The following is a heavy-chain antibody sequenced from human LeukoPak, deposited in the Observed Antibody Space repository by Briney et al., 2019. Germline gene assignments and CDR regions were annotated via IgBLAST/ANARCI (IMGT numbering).Heavy chain of an antibody. CDR2: IRFDGSDK. CDR1: GFTFSYYG. D-gene: IGHD3-22*01. CDR3: AREDYYDSGSNDY. J-gene: IGHJ4*02. V-gene: IGHV3-30*02. Sequence: GGSLRLSCVASGFTFSYYGIHWVRQAPGKGLERVSFIRFDGSDKFYAKSVKGRFTISRDNSRNTVYLQMNSLRDEDTAVYYCAREDYYDSGSNDYWGQGTLVTVSS.